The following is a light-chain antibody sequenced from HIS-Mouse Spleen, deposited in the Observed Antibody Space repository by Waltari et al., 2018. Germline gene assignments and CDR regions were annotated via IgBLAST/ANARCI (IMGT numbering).Light chain of an antibody. CDR3: CSYAGSSTSYV. Sequence: QSALTQPRSVSGSPGQSVTISCTGTSSDVGGYNYVSWYQQHPGKAPKLMIYDVSKRPSGVPDRFSGSKSGNTASLTISGLQAEDEADYYCCSYAGSSTSYVFGTGTKVTVL. CDR1: SSDVGGYNY. J-gene: IGLJ1*01. V-gene: IGLV2-11*01. CDR2: DVS.